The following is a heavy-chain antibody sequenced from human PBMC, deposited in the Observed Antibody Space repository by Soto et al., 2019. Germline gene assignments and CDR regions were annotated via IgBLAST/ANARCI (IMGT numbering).Heavy chain of an antibody. V-gene: IGHV4-4*02. J-gene: IGHJ6*02. CDR3: ARGPLDYYGSGRSRTYYYYGMDV. CDR2: IYHSGST. CDR1: GGSISSSNW. Sequence: PSETLSLTCAVSGGSISSSNWWSWVRQPPGKGLEWIGEIYHSGSTNYNPSLKSRVTISVDKSKNQFSLKLSSVTAADTAVYYCARGPLDYYGSGRSRTYYYYGMDVWGQGTTVTVSS. D-gene: IGHD3-10*01.